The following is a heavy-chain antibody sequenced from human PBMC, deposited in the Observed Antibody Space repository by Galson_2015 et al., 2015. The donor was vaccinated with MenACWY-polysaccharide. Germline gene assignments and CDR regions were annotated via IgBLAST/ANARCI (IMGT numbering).Heavy chain of an antibody. CDR1: GGSLTAYY. V-gene: IGHV4-59*01. J-gene: IGHJ5*01. CDR3: ARSPGGYSSGGQSDS. D-gene: IGHD5-18*01. CDR2: IYYSGSS. Sequence: LSLTCSVSGGSLTAYYWAWIRQPPGTGLAWIGCIYYSGSSKYSPSLNSRATISVDTSNNQFSLKLSSVTAADTAFHSCARSPGGYSSGGQSDSLGHGSLFTVSS.